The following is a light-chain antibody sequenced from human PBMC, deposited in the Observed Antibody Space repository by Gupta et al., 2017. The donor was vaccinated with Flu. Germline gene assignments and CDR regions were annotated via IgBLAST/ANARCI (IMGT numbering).Light chain of an antibody. CDR3: CSYAGGLDG. V-gene: IGLV2-11*02. CDR2: DVT. J-gene: IGLJ1*01. CDR1: SSDVGWYNY. Sequence: QSALTQPRSVSGSPGQSVTIACTGTSSDVGWYNYVSWFQQHPGKATKRMIYDVTKRPSGVPDRFSGSKSGNTALMTISGLQAEDEADYHCCSYAGGLDGLGTETKVTVL.